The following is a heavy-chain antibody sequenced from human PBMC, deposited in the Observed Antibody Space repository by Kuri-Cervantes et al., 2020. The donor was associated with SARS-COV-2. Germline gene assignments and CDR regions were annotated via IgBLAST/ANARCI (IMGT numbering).Heavy chain of an antibody. D-gene: IGHD1-26*01. J-gene: IGHJ4*02. V-gene: IGHV1-69*13. CDR3: ARDWEDYFDY. CDR1: GYTFTSYD. CDR2: IIPIFGTA. Sequence: SVKVSCKASGYTFTSYDINWVRQATGQGLEWMGGIIPIFGTANYAQKFQGRVTITADESTSTAYMELSSLRSEDTAVYYCARDWEDYFDYWGQGTLVTVSS.